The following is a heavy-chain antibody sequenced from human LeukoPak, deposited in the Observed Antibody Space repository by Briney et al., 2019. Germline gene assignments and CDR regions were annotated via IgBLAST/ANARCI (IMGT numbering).Heavy chain of an antibody. CDR2: IYPSGST. Sequence: PSQTLSLTCTVSGGSISSGSYYWSWIRQPAGKGLEWIGRIYPSGSTNYNPSLKSRVTISVDTSKHQSSLKLSSVTAADTAVYYCARGGMITFGGVIVENWGQGTLVTVSS. V-gene: IGHV4-61*02. D-gene: IGHD3-16*02. J-gene: IGHJ4*02. CDR1: GGSISSGSYY. CDR3: ARGGMITFGGVIVEN.